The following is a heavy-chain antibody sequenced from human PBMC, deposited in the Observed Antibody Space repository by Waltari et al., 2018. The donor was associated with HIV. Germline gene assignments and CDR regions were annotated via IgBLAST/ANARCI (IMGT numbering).Heavy chain of an antibody. Sequence: QVQLVQSGSQLKKPGASVKISCKASGYTFNNYALHWVRQAPGQGLEWMGWSNTNSGNPTYTQGFTGRFVLSLDTSLTTTYLQINTLKPDDSAVYYCARSPAFWGQGTLVIVSS. CDR3: ARSPAF. V-gene: IGHV7-4-1*02. CDR1: GYTFNNYA. J-gene: IGHJ4*02. CDR2: SNTNSGNP.